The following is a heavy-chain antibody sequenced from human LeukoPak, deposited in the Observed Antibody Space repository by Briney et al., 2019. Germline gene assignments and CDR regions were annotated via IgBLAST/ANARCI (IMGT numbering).Heavy chain of an antibody. CDR3: AKDIDTGLASGMDV. CDR2: ISWDSSNR. V-gene: IGHV3-9*01. CDR1: GFTFSSYA. D-gene: IGHD5-18*01. Sequence: GGSLRLSCAASGFTFSSYAMHWVRQAPGKGLEWVSGISWDSSNRGYADSVKGRFTISRDNTKNSLYMQMNSLRAEDTALYYCAKDIDTGLASGMDVWGQGTTVTVSS. J-gene: IGHJ6*02.